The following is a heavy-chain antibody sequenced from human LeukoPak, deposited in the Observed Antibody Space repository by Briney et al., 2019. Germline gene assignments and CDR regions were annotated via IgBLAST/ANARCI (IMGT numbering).Heavy chain of an antibody. J-gene: IGHJ3*02. D-gene: IGHD3-22*01. CDR3: ASSDSSGYYGAFDI. Sequence: SSETLSLTCTVSGGSISSYYWSWIRQPPGKGLEWIGYIYYSGSTNYNPSLKSRVTISVDTSKNQFSLKLSSVTAADTAVYYCASSDSSGYYGAFDIWGQGTMVTVSS. CDR2: IYYSGST. CDR1: GGSISSYY. V-gene: IGHV4-59*01.